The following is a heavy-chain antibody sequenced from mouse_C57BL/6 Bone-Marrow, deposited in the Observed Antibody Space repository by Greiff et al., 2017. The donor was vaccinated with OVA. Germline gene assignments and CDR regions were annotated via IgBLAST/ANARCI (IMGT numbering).Heavy chain of an antibody. CDR1: GYSITSGYS. J-gene: IGHJ2*01. CDR3: ARSGGYDYFDY. D-gene: IGHD2-2*01. CDR2: ISYDGSN. V-gene: IGHV3-6*01. Sequence: EVQRVESGPGLVKPSQSLSLTCSVPGYSITSGYSWYWIRQFPGNKLEWMGYISYDGSNNYNPSLKNRISITRDTSKNQFFLKLNSVTTEDTATYYGARSGGYDYFDYWGQGTTLTVSS.